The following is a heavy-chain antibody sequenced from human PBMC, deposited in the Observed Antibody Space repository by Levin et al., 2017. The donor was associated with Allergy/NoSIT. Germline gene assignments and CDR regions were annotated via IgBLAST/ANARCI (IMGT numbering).Heavy chain of an antibody. CDR2: MNPNSGNR. CDR1: GYTFTSYD. D-gene: IGHD3-22*01. Sequence: GESLKISCKASGYTFTSYDINWVRQATGQGLEWMGWMNPNSGNRGHAEKFQGRVTMIRNTSISTAYMELSSLTSEDTAVYYCARGISGWTLTRYHYYAMDVWGQGTTVIVSS. V-gene: IGHV1-8*01. J-gene: IGHJ6*02. CDR3: ARGISGWTLTRYHYYAMDV.